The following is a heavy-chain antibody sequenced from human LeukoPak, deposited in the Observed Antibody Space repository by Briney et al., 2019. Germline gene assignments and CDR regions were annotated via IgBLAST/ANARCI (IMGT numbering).Heavy chain of an antibody. CDR2: IKLDGSEK. Sequence: SGGSLRLSCAASGFTFSDHYMDWVRQAPGKGLEWVANIKLDGSEKNYVDSVKGRFTISRDNTKNSLYLQMNSLRAEDTAVYYCAKDSPFGGNWGQGTLVTVSS. D-gene: IGHD1-26*01. J-gene: IGHJ4*02. V-gene: IGHV3-7*01. CDR1: GFTFSDHY. CDR3: AKDSPFGGN.